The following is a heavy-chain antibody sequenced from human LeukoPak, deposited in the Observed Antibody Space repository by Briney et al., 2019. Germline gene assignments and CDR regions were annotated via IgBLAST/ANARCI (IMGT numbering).Heavy chain of an antibody. CDR1: GGSISSYY. V-gene: IGHV4-59*12. Sequence: SETLSLTCTVSGGSISSYYWSWIRQPPGRGLEWIGYIYYSGSTNYNPSLKSRVTISVDTSKNQFSLKLSSVTAADTAVYYCARYRDYGDYSYYYYYGMDVWGQGTTVTVSS. CDR2: IYYSGST. D-gene: IGHD4-17*01. J-gene: IGHJ6*02. CDR3: ARYRDYGDYSYYYYYGMDV.